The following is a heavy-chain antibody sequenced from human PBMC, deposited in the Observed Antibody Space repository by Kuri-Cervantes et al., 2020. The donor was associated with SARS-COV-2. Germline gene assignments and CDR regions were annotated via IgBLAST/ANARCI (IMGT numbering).Heavy chain of an antibody. CDR1: GYSISSGYY. CDR3: ARLASSRGTREFDY. J-gene: IGHJ4*02. Sequence: SETLSLTCAVSGYSISSGYYWGWIRQPPGKGPEWIGSIYHSGSTYYNPSLKSRVTISVDTSKNQFSLKLSSVTAPDTAVYYCARLASSRGTREFDYWGQGTLVTVSS. D-gene: IGHD2-8*01. V-gene: IGHV4-38-2*01. CDR2: IYHSGST.